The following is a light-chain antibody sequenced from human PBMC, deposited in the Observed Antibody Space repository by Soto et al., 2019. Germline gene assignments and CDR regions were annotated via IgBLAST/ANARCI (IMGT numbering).Light chain of an antibody. CDR2: KAS. Sequence: DIQMTQSPSTLYASVGDRVTITCRASQSISSWLAWYQQKPGKAPKLLIYKASSLESGVPSRFSGSGSGTEFTLTISSLQPDDFATYYCQQYNSYSQTFDQGTKVEIK. CDR1: QSISSW. V-gene: IGKV1-5*03. CDR3: QQYNSYSQT. J-gene: IGKJ1*01.